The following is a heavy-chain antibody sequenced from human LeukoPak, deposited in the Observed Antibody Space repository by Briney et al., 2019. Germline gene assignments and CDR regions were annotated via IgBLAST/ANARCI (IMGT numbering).Heavy chain of an antibody. CDR1: GFAISGYW. CDR3: ARGRAGNYYNHNDY. CDR2: ISGDGSIT. V-gene: IGHV3-74*01. D-gene: IGHD3-10*01. J-gene: IGHJ4*01. Sequence: QPGGSLRLSCAASGFAISGYWMHWVRQAPGKGLVLVSRISGDGSITAYADSVKGRFTISRDNAKNTLYLQMNSLRAEDTAVYYCARGRAGNYYNHNDYWGQGTLVTVSS.